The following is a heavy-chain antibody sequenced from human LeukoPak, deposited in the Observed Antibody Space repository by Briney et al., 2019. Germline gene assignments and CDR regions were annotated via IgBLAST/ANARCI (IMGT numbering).Heavy chain of an antibody. J-gene: IGHJ6*03. CDR3: ARDTWVDTAMISLNYYYYMDV. V-gene: IGHV1-69*05. Sequence: SVKVSCKASGGTFSSYAISWVQQAPGQGLEWMGRIIPIFGTANYAQKFQGRVTITTDESTSTAYMELSSLRSEDTAVYYCARDTWVDTAMISLNYYYYMDVWGKGTTVTVSS. CDR1: GGTFSSYA. D-gene: IGHD5-18*01. CDR2: IIPIFGTA.